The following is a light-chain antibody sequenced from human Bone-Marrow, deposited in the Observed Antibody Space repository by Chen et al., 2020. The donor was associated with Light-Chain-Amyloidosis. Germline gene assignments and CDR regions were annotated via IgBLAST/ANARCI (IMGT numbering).Light chain of an antibody. CDR2: EVN. Sequence: QFALTQPASVPGSPGESITLSCTGTSSDVGSFNLVSWYQQHPGKAPKLMIYEVNKRPSGVSNRFSGSKSGNTASLTISGLQAEDEADYYCCSYAGSNTYVFGTETKVTVL. J-gene: IGLJ1*01. CDR3: CSYAGSNTYV. CDR1: SSDVGSFNL. V-gene: IGLV2-23*02.